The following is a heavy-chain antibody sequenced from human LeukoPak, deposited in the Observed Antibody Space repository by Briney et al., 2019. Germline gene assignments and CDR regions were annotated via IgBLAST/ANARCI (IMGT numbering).Heavy chain of an antibody. CDR1: GGSISSGGYY. Sequence: PSETLSLTCTVSGGSISSGGYYWSWIRQHPGKGLEWIGYIYYSGSTYYNPSLKSRVTISVDTSKNQFSLKLSSVTAADTAVYYCARDWVTATGNWFDPWGQGTLVTVSS. J-gene: IGHJ5*02. V-gene: IGHV4-31*03. D-gene: IGHD2-21*02. CDR3: ARDWVTATGNWFDP. CDR2: IYYSGST.